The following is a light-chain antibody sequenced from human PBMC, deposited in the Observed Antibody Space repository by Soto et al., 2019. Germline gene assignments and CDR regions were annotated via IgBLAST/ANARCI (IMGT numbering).Light chain of an antibody. CDR2: GAS. V-gene: IGKV3-20*01. CDR1: QSVSSSY. J-gene: IGKJ2*01. CDR3: QQYGSSPPYP. Sequence: EIVLTQSPGTLSLSPGERATLSCRASQSVSSSYLAWYQQKPGQAPRLLIYGASSRATGIPDRFSGSGSGTDFTLTISRLETEDFAGYYCQQYGSSPPYPFGQGTKLEIK.